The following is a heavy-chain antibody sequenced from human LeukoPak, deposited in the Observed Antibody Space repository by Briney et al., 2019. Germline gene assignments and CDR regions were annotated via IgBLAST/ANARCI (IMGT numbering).Heavy chain of an antibody. D-gene: IGHD3-22*01. CDR1: GGSISSYY. Sequence: SETLSLTCTVSGGSISSYYWSWIRQPAGKGLEWIGRIYTSRSTNYNPSLKSRVTMSVDASKNQFSLKLSSVTAADTAVYYCARESHGDYYDSSGYYTGFDYWGQGTLVTVSS. CDR2: IYTSRST. J-gene: IGHJ4*02. V-gene: IGHV4-4*07. CDR3: ARESHGDYYDSSGYYTGFDY.